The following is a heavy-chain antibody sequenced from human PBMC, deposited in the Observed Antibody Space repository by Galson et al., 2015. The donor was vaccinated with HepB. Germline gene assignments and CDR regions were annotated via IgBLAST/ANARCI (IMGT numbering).Heavy chain of an antibody. Sequence: SVKVSCKASGYTFTGYYMHWVRQAPGQGLEWMGRINPNSGGTNYAQKFQGRVTMTRDTSISTAYMELSRLRSDDTAVYYCARDESARLLWPVRHWGQGTLVTVSS. J-gene: IGHJ1*01. CDR1: GYTFTGYY. V-gene: IGHV1-2*06. CDR3: ARDESARLLWPVRH. D-gene: IGHD2-21*01. CDR2: INPNSGGT.